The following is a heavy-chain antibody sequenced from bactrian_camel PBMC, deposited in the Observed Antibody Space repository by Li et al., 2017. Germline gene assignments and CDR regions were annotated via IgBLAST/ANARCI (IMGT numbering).Heavy chain of an antibody. Sequence: HVQLVESGGGSVQAGGSLQLTCTASGFTFDELDMGWLRQAPGTECEMVGGMTDHGRTHYADSVRGRFTIARDNAKNTVSLQMNSLNSEDMARYYCTTINYWGSGTQVTVS. V-gene: IGHV3S63*01. CDR3: TTINY. CDR1: GFTFDELD. CDR2: MTDHGRT. J-gene: IGHJ4*01.